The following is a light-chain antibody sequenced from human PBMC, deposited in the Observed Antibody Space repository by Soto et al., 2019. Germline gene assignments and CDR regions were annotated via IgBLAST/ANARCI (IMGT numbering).Light chain of an antibody. CDR1: SSDVGGYNS. V-gene: IGLV2-14*01. CDR3: SSYTTSSTLLYV. J-gene: IGLJ1*01. CDR2: EVS. Sequence: QSVLTQPASVSGSPGQSITISCTGTSSDVGGYNSVSWYQQHPGKAPKLMIYEVSNRPSGVSNRFSGSKSGNTADLTISGLQDEDEAYYYCSSYTTSSTLLYVFGTGTKLTVL.